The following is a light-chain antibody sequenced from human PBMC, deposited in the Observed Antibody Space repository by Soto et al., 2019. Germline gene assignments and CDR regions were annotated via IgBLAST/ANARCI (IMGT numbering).Light chain of an antibody. V-gene: IGKV1-39*01. Sequence: DTQMTQSPSSLPSSVADRVTITCRASQSINNHLNWYQQKPGKVPKVLIYGANSLQDGVPSRFTGSGSGTDLHLTSSNQQPDDVATYYRQRVYSYHHTFGQETKLEL. CDR3: QRVYSYHHT. J-gene: IGKJ2*01. CDR1: QSINNH. CDR2: GAN.